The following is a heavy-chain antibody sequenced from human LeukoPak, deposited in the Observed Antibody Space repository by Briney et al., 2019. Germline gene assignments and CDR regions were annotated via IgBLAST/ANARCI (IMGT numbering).Heavy chain of an antibody. Sequence: GGSLRLSCAASGFTFSSHGMSWVRQTPGKGLEWVSSISTSGDGTVYADSVKGRVTISRDNSKNTLYLQMNSLRAEDTAVYSCARNLLGSGAYSWYFDLWGRGTLVTVSS. D-gene: IGHD1-26*01. J-gene: IGHJ2*01. V-gene: IGHV3-23*01. CDR2: ISTSGDGT. CDR3: ARNLLGSGAYSWYFDL. CDR1: GFTFSSHG.